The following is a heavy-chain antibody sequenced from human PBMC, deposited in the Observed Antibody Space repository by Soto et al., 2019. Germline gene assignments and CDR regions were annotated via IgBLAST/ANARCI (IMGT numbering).Heavy chain of an antibody. Sequence: QVQLQESGPGLVKPSQTLSLTCNVSGDSINNGCHYWSWIRQPPGKGLEWIGFIYYSGTTYYNPSLKSRVTISVHTSKIQFSLKLNSVTAADTAVYYCARSAVGATKSGFDSWGQGTLVTVSS. CDR1: GDSINNGCHY. D-gene: IGHD1-26*01. CDR2: IYYSGTT. V-gene: IGHV4-31*03. J-gene: IGHJ4*02. CDR3: ARSAVGATKSGFDS.